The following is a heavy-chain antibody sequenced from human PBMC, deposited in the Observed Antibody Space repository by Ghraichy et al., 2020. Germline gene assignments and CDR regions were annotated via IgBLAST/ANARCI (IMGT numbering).Heavy chain of an antibody. D-gene: IGHD6-13*01. V-gene: IGHV4-39*01. CDR3: ARHRRGEQQLHDY. J-gene: IGHJ4*02. CDR1: GGSISSTGYY. CDR2: IYYSGST. Sequence: SETLSLTCTVSGGSISSTGYYWGWIRQPPGKGLEWIGSIYYSGSTYYNPSLKSRVTISVDTSKNQFSLKLSSVTAADTAVYFCARHRRGEQQLHDYWGQGTLVTVSS.